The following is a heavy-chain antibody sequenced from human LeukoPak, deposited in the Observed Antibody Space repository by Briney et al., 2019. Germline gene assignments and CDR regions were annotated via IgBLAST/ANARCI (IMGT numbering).Heavy chain of an antibody. CDR2: ISSSSSTK. Sequence: QPGGSLRLSCAASGFTFITYTMIWVRQAPGKGLEWVSSISSSSSTKYYADSVEGRFTISRDNADNSLYLQVASLRDEDTAIYYCARMRGPTTGALDIWGPGTMVAVSS. J-gene: IGHJ3*02. CDR1: GFTFITYT. CDR3: ARMRGPTTGALDI. V-gene: IGHV3-48*02. D-gene: IGHD1-26*01.